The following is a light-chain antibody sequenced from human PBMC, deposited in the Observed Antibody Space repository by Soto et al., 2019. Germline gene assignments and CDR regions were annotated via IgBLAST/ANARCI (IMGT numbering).Light chain of an antibody. Sequence: QSALTQPASVSGSPGQSITISCTGTSSDVGGYNYVSWYQQHPGKAPKLMIYDVSIRPSGVSNRFSGSKSGNTASLTISGLQAEDEADYYCSSYTSSSTASYVFGTGTKVTVL. CDR2: DVS. J-gene: IGLJ1*01. CDR1: SSDVGGYNY. V-gene: IGLV2-14*01. CDR3: SSYTSSSTASYV.